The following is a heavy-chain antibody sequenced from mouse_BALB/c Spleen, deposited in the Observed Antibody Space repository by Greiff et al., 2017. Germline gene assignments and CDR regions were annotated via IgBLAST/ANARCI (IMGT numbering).Heavy chain of an antibody. CDR1: GYTFTDYE. CDR2: IDPETGGT. CDR3: TRWRDLDY. Sequence: VKLQESGAELVRPGASVTLSCKASGYTFTDYEMHWVKQTPVHGLEWIGAIDPETGGTAYNQKFKGKATLTADKSSSTAYMELRSLTSEDSAVYYCTRWRDLDYWGQGTSVTVSS. J-gene: IGHJ4*01. V-gene: IGHV1-15*01.